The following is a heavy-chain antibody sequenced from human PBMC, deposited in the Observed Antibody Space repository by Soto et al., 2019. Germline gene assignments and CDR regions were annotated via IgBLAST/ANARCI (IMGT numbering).Heavy chain of an antibody. CDR2: VYSSGST. J-gene: IGHJ4*01. Sequence: QVQLQESGPGLLKPSETLSLTCTISGASIAGYYWSWIRQSPGKGLEWIGYVYSSGSTNYNPSLQSRVAMSIDTSERQSSLKLTSVTAGDTALYYCARHWWSSGSYLVFDSWGHGTLFTVSS. V-gene: IGHV4-59*08. CDR1: GASIAGYY. CDR3: ARHWWSSGSYLVFDS. D-gene: IGHD6-19*01.